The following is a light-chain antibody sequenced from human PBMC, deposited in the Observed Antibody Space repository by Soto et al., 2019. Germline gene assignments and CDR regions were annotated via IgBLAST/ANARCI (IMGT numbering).Light chain of an antibody. V-gene: IGKV1-17*01. Sequence: DIQMTQSPSSLSASVGDRVTITCRASQGIRNYLGWYQLKPGKAPRRLIYGATSLQSGVPSRFSGSGFGTGFTLTISSLQPEDFATYYCLQYNTYPQTVGQGTKVDIQ. CDR3: LQYNTYPQT. CDR1: QGIRNY. CDR2: GAT. J-gene: IGKJ1*01.